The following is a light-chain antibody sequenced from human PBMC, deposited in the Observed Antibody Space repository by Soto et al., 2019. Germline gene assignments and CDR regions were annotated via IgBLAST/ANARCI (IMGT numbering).Light chain of an antibody. J-gene: IGLJ3*02. Sequence: QSALTQPPSVSGAPVHRVTISCTGSSSNIGAGYDVHWYQQLPGTAPKLLIYGNSNRPSGVPDRFSGSKSGTSASLAITGLQAEDEADYYCQSYDSSLSALFGGGTKLTVL. CDR2: GNS. V-gene: IGLV1-40*01. CDR1: SSNIGAGYD. CDR3: QSYDSSLSAL.